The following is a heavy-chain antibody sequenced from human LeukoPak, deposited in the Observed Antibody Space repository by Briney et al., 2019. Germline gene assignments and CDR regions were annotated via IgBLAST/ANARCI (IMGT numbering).Heavy chain of an antibody. CDR1: GGSISGGGYY. CDR3: ARDSLSSSWSGYYYYYYMDV. D-gene: IGHD6-13*01. Sequence: PSETLSLTCTVSGGSISGGGYYWSWIRQPPGKGLEWIGYIYHSGSTYYNPSLKSRVTISVDRSKNQFSLKLSSVTAADTAVYYCARDSLSSSWSGYYYYYYMDVWGKGTTVTVSS. V-gene: IGHV4-30-2*01. CDR2: IYHSGST. J-gene: IGHJ6*03.